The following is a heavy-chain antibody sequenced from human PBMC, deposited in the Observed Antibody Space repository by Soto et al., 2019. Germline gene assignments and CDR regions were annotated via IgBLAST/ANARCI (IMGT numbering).Heavy chain of an antibody. J-gene: IGHJ4*02. V-gene: IGHV4-59*08. Sequence: SETLSLTCTVSGGSISSYYWSWIRQPPGKGLEWIGYIYYSGSTNYNPSLKSRVTISVDTSKNQFSLKLSSVTAADTAVYYCARHYKRYFDWLSYYFDYWGQGTLVTVSS. D-gene: IGHD3-9*01. CDR3: ARHYKRYFDWLSYYFDY. CDR2: IYYSGST. CDR1: GGSISSYY.